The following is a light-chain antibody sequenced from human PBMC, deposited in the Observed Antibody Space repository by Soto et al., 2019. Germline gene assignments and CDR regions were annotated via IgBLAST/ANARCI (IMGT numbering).Light chain of an antibody. CDR1: QSVDGY. Sequence: VMTKPPATLSVSLGASATLSCRASQSVDGYLAWYQQKPGQAPRLLIYGASTRATGVTARFRGGGSGTEFTLPISSLQSEDSAVYYCQQYHKWPPITFGQGTRLEIK. J-gene: IGKJ5*01. CDR3: QQYHKWPPIT. V-gene: IGKV3-15*01. CDR2: GAS.